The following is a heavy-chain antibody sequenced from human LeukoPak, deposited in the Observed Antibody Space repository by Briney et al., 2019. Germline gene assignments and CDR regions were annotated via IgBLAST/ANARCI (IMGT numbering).Heavy chain of an antibody. J-gene: IGHJ3*02. V-gene: IGHV1-3*01. CDR3: AREAYDAFDI. D-gene: IGHD3-16*01. Sequence: KFQGRVTITRDTSASTAYMELSSLRSEDTAVYYCAREAYDAFDIWGQGIMVTVSS.